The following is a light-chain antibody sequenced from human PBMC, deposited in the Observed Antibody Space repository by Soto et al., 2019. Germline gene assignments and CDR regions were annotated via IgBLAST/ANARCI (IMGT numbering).Light chain of an antibody. Sequence: QSVLTQPPSASETPGQRVTISCSGSSSNIGSNTVNWYQQLPGTAPKLLIYTNNQRPSGVPDRFSGSKSGTSASLAISGLQSADEADYYCAAWDDSLNGPVFGGGTKLTVL. V-gene: IGLV1-44*01. CDR3: AAWDDSLNGPV. J-gene: IGLJ2*01. CDR1: SSNIGSNT. CDR2: TNN.